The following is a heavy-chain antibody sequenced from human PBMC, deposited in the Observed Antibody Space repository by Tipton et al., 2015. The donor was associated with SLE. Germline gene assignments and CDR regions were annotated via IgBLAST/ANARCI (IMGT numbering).Heavy chain of an antibody. J-gene: IGHJ4*02. Sequence: LRLSCTVSGVSISSGYYWGWIRQPPGKGLEWIGNIHHSGETFYNPTLKSRVTFSVDTSKNQFSLKVTSATAADTAVYFCARDLGGDGVEDYWGQGTLVIVSS. CDR1: GVSISSGYY. CDR2: IHHSGET. V-gene: IGHV4-38-2*02. D-gene: IGHD2-21*02. CDR3: ARDLGGDGVEDY.